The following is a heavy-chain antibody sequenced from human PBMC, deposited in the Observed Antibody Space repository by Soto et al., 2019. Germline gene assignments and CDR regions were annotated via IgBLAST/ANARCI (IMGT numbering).Heavy chain of an antibody. D-gene: IGHD2-2*01. CDR2: INPNSGGT. V-gene: IGHV1-2*02. J-gene: IGHJ4*02. CDR1: GYTFTGYY. CDR3: AREWLCSSSSCPLDY. Sequence: ASVKVSCKASGYTFTGYYIHWVRQAPGQGLEWMGWINPNSGGTNYAQKFQGRVTMTRDTSISTAYLELSWLRSDDTAVYYCAREWLCSSSSCPLDYWGQGSLVTVSS.